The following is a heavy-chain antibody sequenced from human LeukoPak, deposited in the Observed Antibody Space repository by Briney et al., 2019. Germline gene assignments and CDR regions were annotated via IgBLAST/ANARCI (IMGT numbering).Heavy chain of an antibody. CDR1: GFTFGNAW. Sequence: AGGPLRLSCAASGFTFGNAWMSWVRQAPGKGLEWVGRIKSKTDGGTTDYAAPVKGIFTISRDDSKNTLYLQMNSLKTEDTAVYYCTTDLYYGDPPLDYWGQGTLVTVSS. D-gene: IGHD4-17*01. J-gene: IGHJ4*02. CDR2: IKSKTDGGTT. CDR3: TTDLYYGDPPLDY. V-gene: IGHV3-15*01.